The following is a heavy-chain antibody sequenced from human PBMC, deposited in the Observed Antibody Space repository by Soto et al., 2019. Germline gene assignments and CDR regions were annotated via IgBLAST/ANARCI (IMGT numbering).Heavy chain of an antibody. CDR2: IYYSGST. Sequence: SETLSLTCTVSGGSISSYYWSWIRQPPGKGLEWIGYIYYSGSTNYNPSLKSRVTISVDTSKNQFSLKLSSVTAADTAVYYCARELGYCSGGSCWFDPWGQGTLVTVSS. D-gene: IGHD2-15*01. CDR1: GGSISSYY. V-gene: IGHV4-59*01. J-gene: IGHJ5*02. CDR3: ARELGYCSGGSCWFDP.